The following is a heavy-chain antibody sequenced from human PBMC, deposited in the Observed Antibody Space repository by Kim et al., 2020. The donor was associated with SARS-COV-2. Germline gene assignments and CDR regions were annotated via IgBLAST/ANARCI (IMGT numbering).Heavy chain of an antibody. J-gene: IGHJ6*02. CDR1: GFTFSSYG. V-gene: IGHV3-33*06. CDR3: AKGRAVLLWFGEPGRYGMDV. D-gene: IGHD3-10*01. CDR2: IWYDGSNK. Sequence: GGSLRLSCAASGFTFSSYGMHWVRQAPGKGLEWVAVIWYDGSNKYYADSVKGRFTISRDNSKNTLYLQMNSLRAEDTAVYYCAKGRAVLLWFGEPGRYGMDVWGQGTTVTVSS.